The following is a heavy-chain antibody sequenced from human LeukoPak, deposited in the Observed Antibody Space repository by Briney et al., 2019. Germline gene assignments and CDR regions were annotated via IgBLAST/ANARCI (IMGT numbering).Heavy chain of an antibody. CDR3: ARAMTTVTKNWFDP. CDR1: GYTLTNYD. J-gene: IGHJ5*02. CDR2: MNPNSGNT. V-gene: IGHV1-8*01. D-gene: IGHD4-17*01. Sequence: GASVKVSCKASGYTLTNYDINWVRLATGQGLEWMGWMNPNSGNTGYAQKLQGRVTMTTDTSTSTAYMELRSLRSDDTAVYYCARAMTTVTKNWFDPWGQGTLVTVSS.